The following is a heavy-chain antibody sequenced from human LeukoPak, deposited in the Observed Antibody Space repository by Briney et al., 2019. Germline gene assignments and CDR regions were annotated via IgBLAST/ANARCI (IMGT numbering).Heavy chain of an antibody. CDR2: ISAYNGNT. CDR1: GYTFTSYD. V-gene: IGHV1-18*01. CDR3: AREAHITMVRGVTDY. J-gene: IGHJ4*02. D-gene: IGHD3-10*01. Sequence: ASVKVSCKASGYTFTSYDINWVRQATGQGLEWMGWISAYNGNTNYAQKLQGRVTMTTDTSTSTAYMELRSLRSDDTAVYYCAREAHITMVRGVTDYWGQGTLVTVSS.